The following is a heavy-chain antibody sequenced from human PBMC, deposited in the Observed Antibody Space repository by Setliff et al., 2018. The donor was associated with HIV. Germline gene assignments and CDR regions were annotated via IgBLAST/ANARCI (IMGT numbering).Heavy chain of an antibody. CDR1: GFTFSSYE. CDR2: ISGSGSAM. J-gene: IGHJ6*03. D-gene: IGHD4-17*01. CDR3: VKARVDGDYYYYYYMDV. Sequence: GGSLRLSCAASGFTFSSYEMNWVRQAPGKGLEWVSYISGSGSAMYYADSVKGRFTISRDNSKNTLYLQMSSLRAEDTAVYYCVKARVDGDYYYYYYMDVWGKGTTVTVSS. V-gene: IGHV3-48*03.